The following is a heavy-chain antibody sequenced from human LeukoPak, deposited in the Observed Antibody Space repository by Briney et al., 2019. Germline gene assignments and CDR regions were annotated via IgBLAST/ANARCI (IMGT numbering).Heavy chain of an antibody. D-gene: IGHD2-21*01. V-gene: IGHV3-11*01. CDR2: ISSSGSTI. CDR3: ARVRIGMMYYFDY. J-gene: IGHJ4*02. Sequence: GGSLRLSCAASGFTFSDYYMSWIRQAPGKGLEWVSYISSSGSTIYYADSVKGRFTVSRDNAKNSLYLQMNSLRAEDTAVYYCARVRIGMMYYFDYWGQGTLVTVSS. CDR1: GFTFSDYY.